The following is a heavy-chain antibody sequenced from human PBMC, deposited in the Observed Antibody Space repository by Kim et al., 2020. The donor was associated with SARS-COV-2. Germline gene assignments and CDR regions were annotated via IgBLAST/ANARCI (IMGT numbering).Heavy chain of an antibody. Sequence: SETLSLTCTVSGGSISSSSYYWGWIRQPPGKGLEWIGSIYYSGSTYYNPSLKSRVTISVDTSKNQFSLKLSSVTAADTAVYYCAVETIAVAGPSAFDIWG. CDR2: IYYSGST. V-gene: IGHV4-39*01. J-gene: IGHJ3*02. D-gene: IGHD6-19*01. CDR1: GGSISSSSYY. CDR3: AVETIAVAGPSAFDI.